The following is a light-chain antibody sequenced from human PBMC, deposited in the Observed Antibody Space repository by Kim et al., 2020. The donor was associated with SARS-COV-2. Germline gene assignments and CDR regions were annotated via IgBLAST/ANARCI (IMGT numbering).Light chain of an antibody. V-gene: IGLV1-40*01. Sequence: QSVLTQPPSVSGAPGQRVTISCTGSNTNIGAGYDVHWYQQLPGTAPKLLIYGNNNRPSGVPDRFSGSKSGTSASLAITGLQAEDEADYYCQSYDSSLRGRVFGGGTKVTVL. CDR3: QSYDSSLRGRV. J-gene: IGLJ3*02. CDR2: GNN. CDR1: NTNIGAGYD.